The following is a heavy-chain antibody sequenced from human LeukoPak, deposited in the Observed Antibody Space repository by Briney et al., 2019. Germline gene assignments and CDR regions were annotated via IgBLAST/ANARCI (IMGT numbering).Heavy chain of an antibody. CDR2: INAGNGKI. V-gene: IGHV1-3*01. J-gene: IGHJ4*02. Sequence: ASVTVSCKTSGYTFSDYAVQWVRQAPGQRLEWMGWINAGNGKIIYSKKFQDRVTISSDTSATTAYLDLSSLKSEDTAVYYCARARWTSTVTTYYLDFWGQGTLVTVSS. CDR1: GYTFSDYA. CDR3: ARARWTSTVTTYYLDF. D-gene: IGHD4-17*01.